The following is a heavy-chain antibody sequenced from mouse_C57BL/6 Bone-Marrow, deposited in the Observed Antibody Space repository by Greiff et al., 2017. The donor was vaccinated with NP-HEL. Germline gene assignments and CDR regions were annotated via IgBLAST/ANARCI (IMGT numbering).Heavy chain of an antibody. V-gene: IGHV1-5*01. J-gene: IGHJ4*01. Sequence: EVQLQQSGTVLARPGASVKMSCKTSGYTFTSYWMHWVKQRPGQGLEWIGAIYPGTSDTSYNQTFKGKATLTAVTYASTAYMELSSLTYEDSAVYYCTRWSYGNHNYYAMDDWGQGTSVTVSS. CDR2: IYPGTSDT. CDR1: GYTFTSYW. CDR3: TRWSYGNHNYYAMDD. D-gene: IGHD2-1*01.